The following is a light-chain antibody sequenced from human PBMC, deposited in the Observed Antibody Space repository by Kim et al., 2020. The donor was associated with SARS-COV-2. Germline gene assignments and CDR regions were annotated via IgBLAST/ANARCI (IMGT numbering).Light chain of an antibody. V-gene: IGLV3-1*01. CDR2: QDS. J-gene: IGLJ1*01. Sequence: SYELTQPPSVSVSPGQTASITCSGDKLGDKYACWYQQKPGQSPVLVIYQDSKRPSGIPERFSGSNSGNTDTLTISGTHALDEADYFCQAWDSSTYYVFGT. CDR3: QAWDSSTYYV. CDR1: KLGDKY.